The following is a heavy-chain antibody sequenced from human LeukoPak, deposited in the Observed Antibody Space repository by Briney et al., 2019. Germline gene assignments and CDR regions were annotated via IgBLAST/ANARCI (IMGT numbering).Heavy chain of an antibody. CDR2: INPNSGGT. J-gene: IGHJ4*02. CDR1: GYTFTGYY. CDR3: ATPLRRTSRSWITPDY. Sequence: ASVKVSCKASGYTFTGYYMHWVRQAPGQGLEWMGWINPNSGGTNYAQKFQGRVTMTRDTSISTAYMELSRLRSDDTAVYYCATPLRRTSRSWITPDYWGQGTLVTVSS. V-gene: IGHV1-2*02. D-gene: IGHD6-13*01.